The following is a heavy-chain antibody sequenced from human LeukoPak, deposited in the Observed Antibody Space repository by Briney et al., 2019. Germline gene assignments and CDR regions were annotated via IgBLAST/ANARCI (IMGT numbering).Heavy chain of an antibody. CDR3: ARDFTRNSYAVAEFFHP. CDR2: IYANGGT. V-gene: IGHV4-4*07. D-gene: IGHD5-18*01. Sequence: SETLSLTCTVSGGSISGYYWNWIRQSAGKGLEWIGRIYANGGTNYNPSLRSRVSMSVDTSKNQFPLKLTSVTAADTAIYYCARDFTRNSYAVAEFFHPWGQGTLVSVSS. CDR1: GGSISGYY. J-gene: IGHJ1*01.